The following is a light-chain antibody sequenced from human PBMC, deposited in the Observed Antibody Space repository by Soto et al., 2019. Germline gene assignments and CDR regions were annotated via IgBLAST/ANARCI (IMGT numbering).Light chain of an antibody. CDR2: DVS. CDR1: SSDVGGYNY. CDR3: SSYTSRSTLGV. Sequence: QSALTQPPSVSGSPGQSVTISCTGTSSDVGGYNYVSWYQQHPGKAPKLMIYDVSNRPSGVSYRFSGSKSGNTASLTISGLQAEDEADYYCSSYTSRSTLGVFGGGTKLTVL. V-gene: IGLV2-14*03. J-gene: IGLJ2*01.